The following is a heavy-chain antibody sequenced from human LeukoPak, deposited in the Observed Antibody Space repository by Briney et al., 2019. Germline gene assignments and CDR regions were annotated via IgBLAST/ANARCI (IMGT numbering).Heavy chain of an antibody. J-gene: IGHJ3*02. D-gene: IGHD4-23*01. CDR2: IYYSGST. V-gene: IGHV4-39*01. CDR1: GGSISSSSYY. Sequence: SETLSLTCTVSGGSISSSSYYWGWIRQPPGKGLEWIGSIYYSGSTYYNPSLKSRVTISVDTSKNQFSLKLSSVTAADTAVYYCARRATVVDDAFDIWGQGTMVTVSS. CDR3: ARRATVVDDAFDI.